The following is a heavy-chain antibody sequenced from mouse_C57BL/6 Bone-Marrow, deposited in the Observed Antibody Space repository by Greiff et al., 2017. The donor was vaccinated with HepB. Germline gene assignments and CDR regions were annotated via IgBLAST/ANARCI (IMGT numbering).Heavy chain of an antibody. J-gene: IGHJ1*03. CDR3: ARQIDGYWYFDV. CDR2: ISSGGSYT. V-gene: IGHV5-6*01. Sequence: EVQGVESGGDLVKPGGSLKLSCAASGFTFSSYGMSWVRQTPDKRLEWVATISSGGSYTYYPDSVKGRFTISRDNAKNTLYLQMSSLESEDTAMYYCARQIDGYWYFDVWGTGTTVTVSS. D-gene: IGHD2-3*01. CDR1: GFTFSSYG.